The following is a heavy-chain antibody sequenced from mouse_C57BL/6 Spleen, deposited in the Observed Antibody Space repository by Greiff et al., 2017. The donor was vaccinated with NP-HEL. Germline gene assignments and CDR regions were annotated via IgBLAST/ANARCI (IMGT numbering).Heavy chain of an antibody. CDR1: GYAFSSSW. CDR2: IYPGDGDT. CDR3: ASRSLYYFDY. Sequence: QVQLKQSGPELVKPGASVKISCKASGYAFSSSWMNWVKQRPGKGLEWIGRIYPGDGDTNYNGKFKGKATLTADKSSSTAYMQLSSLTSEDSAVYFCASRSLYYFDYWGQGTTLTVSS. J-gene: IGHJ2*01. D-gene: IGHD6-1*01. V-gene: IGHV1-82*01.